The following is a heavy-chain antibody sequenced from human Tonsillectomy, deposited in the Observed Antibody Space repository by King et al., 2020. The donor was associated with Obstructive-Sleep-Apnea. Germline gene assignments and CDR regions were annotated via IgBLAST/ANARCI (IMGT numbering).Heavy chain of an antibody. CDR2: IYYDGST. D-gene: IGHD3-22*01. Sequence: QLQESGPGLVKPSETLSLTCTVSGGSISDYYWSWIRQPPGKGLEWIGYIYYDGSTNYNPSVKSRATISVDTSKNQFSLELSSVTAADTAVHYCARVSRYYDSSGYYHYYFDLWGRGTLVTVSS. CDR1: GGSISDYY. CDR3: ARVSRYYDSSGYYHYYFDL. V-gene: IGHV4-59*08. J-gene: IGHJ2*01.